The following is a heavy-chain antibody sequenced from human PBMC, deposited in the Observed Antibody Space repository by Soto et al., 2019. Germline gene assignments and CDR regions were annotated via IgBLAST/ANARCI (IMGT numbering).Heavy chain of an antibody. CDR3: AHRLPGPSGYDV. V-gene: IGHV2-5*01. CDR2: IYWNDEQ. J-gene: IGHJ6*02. D-gene: IGHD6-13*01. Sequence: QITLKESGPTLVKPTQTLTLTCTFSGFSLTSGVVGVGWIRQPPGEALEWLALIYWNDEQYYNPSLRNRLTITRYTSKNQVVLTMTNMDPVDTATYYCAHRLPGPSGYDVWGQGTTVTVSS. CDR1: GFSLTSGVVG.